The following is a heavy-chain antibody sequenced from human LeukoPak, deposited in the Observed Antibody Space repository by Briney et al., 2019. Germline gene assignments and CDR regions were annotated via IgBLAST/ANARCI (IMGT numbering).Heavy chain of an antibody. CDR1: GYGFTNYW. V-gene: IGHV5-51*07. J-gene: IGHJ6*02. CDR2: IHPGDSNI. CDR3: ARQPPGYYGMDV. Sequence: AESLKISCKGSGYGFTNYWIGWVHQMPEKGLEWMGIIHPGDSNIRYSPSFQGQVTLSADKSITTAYLQWSSLGAADTAMYYCARQPPGYYGMDVWGQGTTVTVTS.